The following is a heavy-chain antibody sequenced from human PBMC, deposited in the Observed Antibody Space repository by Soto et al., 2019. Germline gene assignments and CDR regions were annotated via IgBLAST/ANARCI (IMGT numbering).Heavy chain of an antibody. D-gene: IGHD6-19*01. Sequence: QVQLVESGGGVVQPGRSLRLSCAASGFTFSSYGMHWVRQAPGKGLEWVAVIWYDGSNKYYADSVKGRFTISRDNYKNTLYLQMDGLRAKDTAVYYCARDCAGYSSGWYQRGGFDYWGQGALVTVSS. CDR3: ARDCAGYSSGWYQRGGFDY. J-gene: IGHJ4*02. CDR2: IWYDGSNK. CDR1: GFTFSSYG. V-gene: IGHV3-33*01.